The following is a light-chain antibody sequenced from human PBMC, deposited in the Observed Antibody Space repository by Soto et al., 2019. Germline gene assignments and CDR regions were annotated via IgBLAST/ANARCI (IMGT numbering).Light chain of an antibody. J-gene: IGKJ5*01. Sequence: DIVMTQSPDSLAVSLGERATINCKSSQRVLFSSNNKNYLAWYQQKLGQPPKLLIYWASTRESGVPDRFSGSGSGTDFTLTISSLQAEEVAVYYGQQYHSTPITVGQGTRLEIK. CDR2: WAS. CDR3: QQYHSTPIT. CDR1: QRVLFSSNNKNY. V-gene: IGKV4-1*01.